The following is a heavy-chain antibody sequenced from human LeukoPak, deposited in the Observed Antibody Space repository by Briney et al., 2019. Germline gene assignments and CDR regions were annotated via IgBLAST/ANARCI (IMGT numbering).Heavy chain of an antibody. V-gene: IGHV1-69*01. CDR3: ARGYSSSWYLGGYYYYGMDV. J-gene: IGHJ6*02. Sequence: GSSVKVSCKASGGTFSSYAISWVRQAPGQGLEWMGGIIPIFGTANYAQKFQGRVTITADESTSTAYMELSSLRSEDTAVYYCARGYSSSWYLGGYYYYGMDVWGQGTTVTVSS. D-gene: IGHD6-13*01. CDR2: IIPIFGTA. CDR1: GGTFSSYA.